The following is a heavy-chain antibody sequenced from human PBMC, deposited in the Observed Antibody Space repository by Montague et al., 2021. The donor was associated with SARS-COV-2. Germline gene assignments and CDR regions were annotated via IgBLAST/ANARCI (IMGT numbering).Heavy chain of an antibody. D-gene: IGHD3-10*01. V-gene: IGHV3-30*04. Sequence: SLILSCAASGFTFNNFALHWVRQAPVKGLEWVAVISYDGSIKYYXDSVNGRFTISKDNFKSTLFLQMNSLRVEDTAVYYCAKTPLIFWLGEAKGPFHYWGQGTLVTVSS. CDR1: GFTFNNFA. CDR3: AKTPLIFWLGEAKGPFHY. J-gene: IGHJ4*02. CDR2: ISYDGSIK.